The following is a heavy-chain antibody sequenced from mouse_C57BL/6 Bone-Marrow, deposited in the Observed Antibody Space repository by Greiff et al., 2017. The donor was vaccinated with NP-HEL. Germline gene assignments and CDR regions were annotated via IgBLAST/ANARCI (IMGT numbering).Heavy chain of an antibody. D-gene: IGHD2-3*01. J-gene: IGHJ3*01. CDR1: GYTFTSYT. Sequence: VQLQQSGAELARPGASVKMSCKASGYTFTSYTMHWVKQRPGQGLEWIGYINPSSGSTKYNQKFKDKATLTADKSSSTAYMQLSSLTSEDSAFYYCARSRAYDGYYVTFAYWGQGTLVTVSA. CDR2: INPSSGST. V-gene: IGHV1-4*01. CDR3: ARSRAYDGYYVTFAY.